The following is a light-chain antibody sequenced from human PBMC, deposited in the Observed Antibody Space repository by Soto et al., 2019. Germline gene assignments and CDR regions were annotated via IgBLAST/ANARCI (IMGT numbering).Light chain of an antibody. CDR3: QQYGSSGT. CDR1: QSVSNNY. J-gene: IGKJ1*01. Sequence: EIVLTKSPCALSLSPGERATLSCRASQSVSNNYLAWYQQKPGQAPRLLIYGASNRATGIPDRFSGSGSGTDFTLTISRLEPEDFAVYYCQQYGSSGTFGQGTKV. V-gene: IGKV3-20*01. CDR2: GAS.